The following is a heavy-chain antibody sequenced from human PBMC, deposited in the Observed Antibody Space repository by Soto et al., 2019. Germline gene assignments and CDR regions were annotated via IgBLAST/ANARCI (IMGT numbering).Heavy chain of an antibody. V-gene: IGHV4-59*01. D-gene: IGHD3-3*01. CDR2: IYYSGST. Sequence: PLESLSLSCTVSGGSISNYYWTWIRQPPGKGLEWIGYIYYSGSTKYNPSLKSRVIISVDTSKNLFSLKLSSVTAADTAVYYCARAVNDFWSGFSYYFDYWGQGALVTVSS. CDR3: ARAVNDFWSGFSYYFDY. CDR1: GGSISNYY. J-gene: IGHJ4*02.